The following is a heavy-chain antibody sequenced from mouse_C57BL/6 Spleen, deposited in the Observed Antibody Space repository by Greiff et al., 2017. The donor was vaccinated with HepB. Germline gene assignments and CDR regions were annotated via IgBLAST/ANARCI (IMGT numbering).Heavy chain of an antibody. CDR2: ISSGSSTI. CDR1: GFTFSDYG. J-gene: IGHJ4*01. CDR3: ARGEYSKYAMDY. V-gene: IGHV5-17*01. D-gene: IGHD2-5*01. Sequence: EVKLMESGGGLVKPGGSLKLSCAASGFTFSDYGMHWVRQAPEKGLEWVAYISSGSSTIYYADTVKGRFTISRDNAKNTLFLQMTSLRSEDTAMYYCARGEYSKYAMDYWGQGTSVTVSS.